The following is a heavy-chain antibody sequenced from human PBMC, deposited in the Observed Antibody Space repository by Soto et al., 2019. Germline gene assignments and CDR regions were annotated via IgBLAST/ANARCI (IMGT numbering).Heavy chain of an antibody. V-gene: IGHV3-33*01. CDR2: IWYDGSNK. D-gene: IGHD3-22*01. J-gene: IGHJ4*02. Sequence: PGGSLRLSCAASGFTFSSYGMHWVRQAPGKGLEWVAVIWYDGSNKYYADSVKGRFTISRDNSKNTLYLQMNSLRAEDTAVYYCARDLRDSSGEFDYWGQGTLVTVSS. CDR3: ARDLRDSSGEFDY. CDR1: GFTFSSYG.